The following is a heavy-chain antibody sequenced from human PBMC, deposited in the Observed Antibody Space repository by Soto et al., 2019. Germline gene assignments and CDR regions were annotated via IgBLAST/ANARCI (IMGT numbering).Heavy chain of an antibody. CDR2: IYYSGST. CDR1: GGSISSYY. CDR3: ARDQYDILNMNGMDV. J-gene: IGHJ6*02. V-gene: IGHV4-59*01. D-gene: IGHD3-9*01. Sequence: SETLSLTCTVSGGSISSYYWSWIRQPPGKGLEWIGYIYYSGSTNYNPSLKSRVTISVDTSKNQFSLKLSSVTAADTAVYYCARDQYDILNMNGMDVWGQGTTVTVSS.